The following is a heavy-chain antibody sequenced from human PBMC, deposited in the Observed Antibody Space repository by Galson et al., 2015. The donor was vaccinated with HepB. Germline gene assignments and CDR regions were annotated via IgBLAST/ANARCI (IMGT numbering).Heavy chain of an antibody. CDR3: VKQKRGGGPET. Sequence: SLRLSCAASGFTFSNYGMHWVRQAPGKGLEWLVVISYDGSNKHYTDSVKGRFTISRDNSENTLYLQMNSLRVEDTAVYYCVKQKRGGGPETWGQGSLVTVSS. D-gene: IGHD3-10*01. CDR1: GFTFSNYG. J-gene: IGHJ4*02. CDR2: ISYDGSNK. V-gene: IGHV3-30*18.